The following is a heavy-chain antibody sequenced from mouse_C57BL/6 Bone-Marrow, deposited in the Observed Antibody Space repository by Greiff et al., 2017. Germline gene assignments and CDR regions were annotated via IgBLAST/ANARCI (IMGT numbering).Heavy chain of an antibody. CDR1: GFTFSSYA. Sequence: EVQLVESGEGLVKPGGSLKLSCAASGFTFSSYAMSWVRQTPEKRLEWVGYISSGGDYTYYADTVKGRFTISRDNARNTLYLQMSSLKSEDTAMYYCTRDGYDSFDYWGQGTTLTVSS. J-gene: IGHJ2*01. CDR3: TRDGYDSFDY. CDR2: ISSGGDYT. V-gene: IGHV5-9-1*02. D-gene: IGHD2-2*01.